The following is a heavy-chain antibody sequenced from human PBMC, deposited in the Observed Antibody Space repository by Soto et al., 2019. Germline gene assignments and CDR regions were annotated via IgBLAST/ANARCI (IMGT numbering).Heavy chain of an antibody. CDR1: GGTFSSYA. Sequence: QVQLVQSGAEVKKPGSSVKVSCKASGGTFSSYAISWVRQAPGQGLEWMGGIIPIFGTANYAQKFQGRVTITADKSTSTAYMELSSLRSEDTAVYYCATSRYCSSNSCYTRSNYYYYYGMDVWGQGTTVTVSS. V-gene: IGHV1-69*06. CDR3: ATSRYCSSNSCYTRSNYYYYYGMDV. J-gene: IGHJ6*02. D-gene: IGHD2-2*02. CDR2: IIPIFGTA.